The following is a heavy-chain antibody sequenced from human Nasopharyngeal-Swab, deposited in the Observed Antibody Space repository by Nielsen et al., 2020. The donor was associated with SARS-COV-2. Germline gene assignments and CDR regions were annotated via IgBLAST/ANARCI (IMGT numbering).Heavy chain of an antibody. CDR1: RRTLTLSS. J-gene: IGHJ3*02. Sequence: CRRTLTLSSISWVRHAPGKGLVWMGGILPIFGTARYAQKFQGSVTITADESTSTAYMELSSLRSEDTAVYYCARDGAAYDSSGYSACCLGGGFDIWGQGTMVTVSS. D-gene: IGHD3-22*01. CDR3: ARDGAAYDSSGYSACCLGGGFDI. CDR2: ILPIFGTA. V-gene: IGHV1-69*01.